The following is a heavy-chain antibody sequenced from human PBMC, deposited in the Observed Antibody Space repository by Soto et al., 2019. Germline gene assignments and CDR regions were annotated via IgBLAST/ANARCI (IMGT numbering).Heavy chain of an antibody. CDR1: GFTFSTYA. CDR2: ISGSGGTT. CDR3: VNGRTTADPDDY. V-gene: IGHV3-23*01. Sequence: EVQLLESGGGLVQPGGSLRLSCAASGFTFSTYAMTWVRQAPGKGLEWVSAISGSGGTTNYADSVKGRFTISRDNSKNTLYMQMNSLRAEDTAVYYCVNGRTTADPDDYWGQGTLVSVSS. J-gene: IGHJ4*02.